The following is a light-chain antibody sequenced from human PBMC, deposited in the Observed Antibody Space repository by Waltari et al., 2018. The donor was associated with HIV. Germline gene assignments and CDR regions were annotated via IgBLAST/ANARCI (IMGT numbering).Light chain of an antibody. V-gene: IGLV2-8*01. J-gene: IGLJ6*01. CDR2: EVN. Sequence: QSALTQPPAASGSPGQSVTISCTGTSNDIGPYNYVSWYQQHPDKAPRLLIYEVNKRPSGVPVRFSGSKTGNTASLTVSGLQAEDEADYYCSSYAGSGNLLLFGGGTKVTVL. CDR1: SNDIGPYNY. CDR3: SSYAGSGNLLL.